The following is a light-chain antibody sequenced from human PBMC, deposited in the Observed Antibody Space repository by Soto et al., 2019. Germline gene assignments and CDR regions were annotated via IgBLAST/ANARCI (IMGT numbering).Light chain of an antibody. J-gene: IGLJ2*01. Sequence: QPVLTQPPSASGTPGQRVTISCSGSSSNIGSNYVYWYQQLPGTVPQLLIYRNSERPSGVPDRFSGSKSGTSASLAISGLRSEDEADYYCAAWDDSLSGLVFGGGTKLTVL. CDR1: SSNIGSNY. CDR2: RNS. CDR3: AAWDDSLSGLV. V-gene: IGLV1-47*01.